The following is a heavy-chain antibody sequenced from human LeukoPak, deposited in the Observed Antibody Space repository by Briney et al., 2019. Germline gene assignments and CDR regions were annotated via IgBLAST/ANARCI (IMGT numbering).Heavy chain of an antibody. Sequence: GGSLRLSCAASGFTFNSYWMNWVRQAPGKGLEWVSYISSSGSTISYADSVKGRFTISRDNAKNSLYLQMNSLRAEDTAVYFCAREGALTVTKDAFDIWGQGTMVTVSS. D-gene: IGHD4-17*01. CDR3: AREGALTVTKDAFDI. CDR2: ISSSGSTI. V-gene: IGHV3-48*03. CDR1: GFTFNSYW. J-gene: IGHJ3*02.